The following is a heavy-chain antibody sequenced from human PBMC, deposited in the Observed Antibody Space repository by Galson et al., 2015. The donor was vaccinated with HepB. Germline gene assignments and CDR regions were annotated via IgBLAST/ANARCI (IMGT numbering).Heavy chain of an antibody. D-gene: IGHD2-15*01. CDR1: GFTFSSYS. V-gene: IGHV3-21*01. Sequence: SLRLSCAASGFTFSSYSMNWVRQAPGKGLEWVSSISSSSSYIYYADSVKGRFTISRDNAKNSLYLQMNSLRAEDTAVYYCARPYCSGGSPLSCVFDYWGQGTLVTVSS. J-gene: IGHJ4*02. CDR2: ISSSSSYI. CDR3: ARPYCSGGSPLSCVFDY.